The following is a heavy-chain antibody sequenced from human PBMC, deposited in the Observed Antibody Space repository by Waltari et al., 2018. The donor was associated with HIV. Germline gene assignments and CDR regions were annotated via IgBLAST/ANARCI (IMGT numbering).Heavy chain of an antibody. Sequence: EVQLVESGGGLVQPGGSLSLSCAASGFTFPSYVLNWVRQAPGKGLEWVSFISSSSSTIYYADSVKGRFTISRDNAKNSLYLQMNSLRAEDTAVYYCARETYYYDSSGPYFDYWGQGTLVTVSS. V-gene: IGHV3-48*01. CDR2: ISSSSSTI. D-gene: IGHD3-22*01. J-gene: IGHJ4*02. CDR1: GFTFPSYV. CDR3: ARETYYYDSSGPYFDY.